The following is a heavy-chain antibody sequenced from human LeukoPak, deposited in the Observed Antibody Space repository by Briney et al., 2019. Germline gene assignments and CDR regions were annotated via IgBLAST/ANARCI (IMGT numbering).Heavy chain of an antibody. CDR1: GGSISSSNW. D-gene: IGHD1-20*01. CDR3: ARDPQIGVTGTQNHYFDY. V-gene: IGHV4-4*02. J-gene: IGHJ4*02. Sequence: SETLSLTCAVSGGSISSSNWWSWVRQPPGKGLEWIGEIYHSGSTNYNPSLKSRVTISIDTSKNQISLKLNSVTAADTAVYYCARDPQIGVTGTQNHYFDYWGQGTLVTVSS. CDR2: IYHSGST.